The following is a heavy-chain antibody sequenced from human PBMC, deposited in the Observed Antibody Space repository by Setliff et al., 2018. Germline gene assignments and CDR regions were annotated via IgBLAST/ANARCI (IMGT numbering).Heavy chain of an antibody. J-gene: IGHJ4*02. CDR3: ARRYNFWSGYLDY. V-gene: IGHV4-34*01. D-gene: IGHD3-3*01. CDR2: INHSGST. CDR1: GGSFSGYY. Sequence: ETLSLTCAVYGGSFSGYYWSWIRQPPGKGPEWIGEINHSGSTNYNPSLKSRVTISVDTSKNQLSLKLSSVTAADTAVYYCARRYNFWSGYLDYWGQGTLVTV.